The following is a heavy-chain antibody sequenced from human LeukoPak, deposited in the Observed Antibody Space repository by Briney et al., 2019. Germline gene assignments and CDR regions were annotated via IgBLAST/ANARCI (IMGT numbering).Heavy chain of an antibody. V-gene: IGHV1-2*06. CDR3: AREYCSSTSCYFY. CDR1: GYTSTGYY. D-gene: IGHD2-2*01. J-gene: IGHJ4*02. Sequence: ASVKVSCKASGYTSTGYYMHWVRQAPGQGLEWMGRINPNSGGTNYAQKFQGRVTMTRDTSISTAYMELSRLRPDDTAVYYCAREYCSSTSCYFYWGQGTLVTVSS. CDR2: INPNSGGT.